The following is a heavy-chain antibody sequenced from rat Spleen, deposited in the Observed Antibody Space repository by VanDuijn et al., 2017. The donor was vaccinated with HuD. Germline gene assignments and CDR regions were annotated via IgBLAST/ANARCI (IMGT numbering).Heavy chain of an antibody. CDR2: INTDGGST. J-gene: IGHJ3*01. V-gene: IGHV5-58*01. D-gene: IGHD3-3*01. CDR1: GFSFSNYW. Sequence: EVQLMESGGGLVQPGRSLKLSCVASGFSFSNYWMYWIRQAPGKGLEWVSSINTDGGSTYYLDSVKGRFTISRDNAENTGTLQMNNLKSEDTAVYYCTGGGHSALNWFAYWGQGTLVTVSS. CDR3: TGGGHSALNWFAY.